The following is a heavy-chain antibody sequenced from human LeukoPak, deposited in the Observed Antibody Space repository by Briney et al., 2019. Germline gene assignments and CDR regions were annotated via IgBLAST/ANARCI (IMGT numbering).Heavy chain of an antibody. CDR1: GFTVSSSY. J-gene: IGHJ4*02. D-gene: IGHD3-10*01. Sequence: PGGSLRLSCAVSGFTVSSSYMSWVRQAPGKGLEWVSFIYSGGSRYYADSVKGRFTISRDNSKNTVYLQMNSLRAEDTAVYYCARDNYGSDYWGQGTLVTVSS. CDR3: ARDNYGSDY. V-gene: IGHV3-66*01. CDR2: IYSGGSR.